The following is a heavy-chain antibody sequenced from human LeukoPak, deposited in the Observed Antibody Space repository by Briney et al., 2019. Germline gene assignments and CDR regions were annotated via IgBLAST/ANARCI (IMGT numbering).Heavy chain of an antibody. CDR1: GFTFSSYG. V-gene: IGHV3-33*01. CDR2: IWHDGSNK. Sequence: RSLRLSCAASGFTFSSYGIHWVRRAPGKGLEWVAVIWHDGSNKNYADSVKGRFTISRDNSKNTVDLQMNSLRIEDTAVYYCVRDVGPWFDPWGQGTLVTVSS. CDR3: VRDVGPWFDP. J-gene: IGHJ5*02. D-gene: IGHD1-26*01.